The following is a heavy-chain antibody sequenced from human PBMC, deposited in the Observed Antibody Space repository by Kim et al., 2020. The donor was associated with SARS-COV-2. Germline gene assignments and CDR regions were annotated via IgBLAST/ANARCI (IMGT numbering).Heavy chain of an antibody. CDR2: ITNNNGKT. D-gene: IGHD3-16*01. V-gene: IGHV3-23*01. J-gene: IGHJ4*02. Sequence: GGSLRLSCAASGFTVSRYAMNWVRQAPGKGPEWVSAITNNNGKTYYADSVKGRFTITRDESDNTGYLEMNSLRVEDTALYYCAKDHPSFGWPTFESWSQGTLVNGS. CDR1: GFTVSRYA. CDR3: AKDHPSFGWPTFES.